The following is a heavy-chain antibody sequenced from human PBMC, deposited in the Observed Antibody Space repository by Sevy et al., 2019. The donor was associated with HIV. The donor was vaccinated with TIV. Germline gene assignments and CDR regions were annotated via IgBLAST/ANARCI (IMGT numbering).Heavy chain of an antibody. CDR1: GFTFSNAW. J-gene: IGHJ4*02. V-gene: IGHV3-15*01. D-gene: IGHD3-10*01. CDR3: TADSKIRGLSALLDY. CDR2: IKSKTDGGTT. Sequence: GGSLRLSCAASGFTFSNAWMSWVRQAPGKGLEWVGRIKSKTDGGTTDHAAPEKGSFTISSDDSNNTLYLQMNSLKTDDTAIYYCTADSKIRGLSALLDYWGQGTLVTVSS.